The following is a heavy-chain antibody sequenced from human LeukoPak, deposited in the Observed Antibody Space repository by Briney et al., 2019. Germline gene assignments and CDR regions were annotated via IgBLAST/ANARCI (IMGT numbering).Heavy chain of an antibody. CDR1: GFTFSTYA. D-gene: IGHD3-10*01. CDR3: AKSAGTMVRGVTYYMGV. CDR2: ITGSGGST. J-gene: IGHJ6*03. V-gene: IGHV3-23*01. Sequence: PGGPLRLSCAASGFTFSTYAMSWVRQAPGKGLEWVSAITGSGGSTYYADSVKGRFTISRDNSKNTLYLQMNSLRAEDTAVYYCAKSAGTMVRGVTYYMGVWGKGTTVTVSS.